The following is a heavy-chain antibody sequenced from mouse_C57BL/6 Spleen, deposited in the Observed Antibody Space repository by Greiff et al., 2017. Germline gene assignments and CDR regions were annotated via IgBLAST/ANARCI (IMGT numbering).Heavy chain of an antibody. D-gene: IGHD1-1*01. CDR2: IWWDDDK. CDR3: ARIDYYGSSYLAWFAY. CDR1: GFSLSTFGMG. Sequence: QVTLKVSGPGILQPSQTLSLTCSFSGFSLSTFGMGVGWIRQPSGKGLEWLAHIWWDDDKYYNPALKSRLTISKDTSKNQVFLQIANVDTADTATYYCARIDYYGSSYLAWFAYWGQGTLVTVSA. J-gene: IGHJ3*01. V-gene: IGHV8-8*01.